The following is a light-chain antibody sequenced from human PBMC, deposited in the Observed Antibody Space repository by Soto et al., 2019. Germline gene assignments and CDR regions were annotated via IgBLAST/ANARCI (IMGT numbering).Light chain of an antibody. CDR1: SSDVGIYKY. V-gene: IGLV2-14*01. CDR3: SSSTSSSPVV. Sequence: QSALTQPASVSGSPGQSITISCTGTSSDVGIYKYVSWYQQHPGKAPNLMIYEVTNRPSGVSNRFSGSKSDNTASLTISGLQAEDEDDYYSSSSTSSSPVVFGGGTKLTVL. J-gene: IGLJ2*01. CDR2: EVT.